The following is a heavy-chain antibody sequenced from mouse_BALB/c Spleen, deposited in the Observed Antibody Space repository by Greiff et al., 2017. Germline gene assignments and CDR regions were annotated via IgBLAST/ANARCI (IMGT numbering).Heavy chain of an antibody. CDR3: ARYYGYVGGAMDY. Sequence: VKLQESGPGLVAPSQSLSITCTVSGFSLTSYGVHWVRQPPGKGLEWLGVIWAGGSTNYNSALMSRLSISKDNSKSQVFLKMNSLQTDDTAMYYCARYYGYVGGAMDYWGQGTSVTVSS. D-gene: IGHD1-2*01. CDR1: GFSLTSYG. J-gene: IGHJ4*01. CDR2: IWAGGST. V-gene: IGHV2-9*02.